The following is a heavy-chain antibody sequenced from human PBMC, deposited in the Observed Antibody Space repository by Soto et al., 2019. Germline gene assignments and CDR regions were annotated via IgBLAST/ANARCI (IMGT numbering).Heavy chain of an antibody. D-gene: IGHD6-13*01. J-gene: IGHJ4*02. Sequence: PGGSLRLSCAASGFTFSSYAMSWVRQAPGKGLEWVSAISGSGGSTYYADSVKGRFTISRDNSKNTLYLQMNSLRAEDTAVYYCAKQGKMAAAGPSEFDYWGQGTLVTVSS. V-gene: IGHV3-23*01. CDR1: GFTFSSYA. CDR2: ISGSGGST. CDR3: AKQGKMAAAGPSEFDY.